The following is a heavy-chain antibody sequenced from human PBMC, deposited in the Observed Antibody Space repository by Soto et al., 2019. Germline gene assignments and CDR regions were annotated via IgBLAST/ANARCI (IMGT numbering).Heavy chain of an antibody. CDR2: ISASAFTT. Sequence: EVQLLESGGDLVQPGGSLRLSCAASGFTFSNYAISWVRQAPGKGLEWVSSISASAFTTYYADSVKGRFTISRDNSNNKVYLHMNSLRAEDTAVDNCATGTGSYAQLDYWGQGTVVTVSS. D-gene: IGHD3-16*01. CDR1: GFTFSNYA. V-gene: IGHV3-23*01. J-gene: IGHJ4*02. CDR3: ATGTGSYAQLDY.